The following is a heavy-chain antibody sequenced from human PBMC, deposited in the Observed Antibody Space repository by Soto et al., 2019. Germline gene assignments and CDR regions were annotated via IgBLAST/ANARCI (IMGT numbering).Heavy chain of an antibody. CDR1: GYTFTSYY. Sequence: GASVKVSCKASGYTFTSYYMHWVRQAPGQGLEWMGIINPSGGSTGYAQKFQGRVTMTRDTSTSTVYMELSSLRSEDTAVYYCARDPAGYSSSAWRGWDAFDIWGQGTMVTVSS. J-gene: IGHJ3*02. CDR2: INPSGGST. V-gene: IGHV1-46*03. D-gene: IGHD6-6*01. CDR3: ARDPAGYSSSAWRGWDAFDI.